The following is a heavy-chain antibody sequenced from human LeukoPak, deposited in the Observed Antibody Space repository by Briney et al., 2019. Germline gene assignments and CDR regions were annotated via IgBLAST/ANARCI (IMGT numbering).Heavy chain of an antibody. V-gene: IGHV3-23*01. CDR2: ISGSGGST. Sequence: WGALGLSCGASGVPIRSYSISWVRQAPGEGLGLGFTISGSGGSTYYADSVKGRFTISRDNSKNTLYLQMNSLRAEDTAVYYCAKDRLSSGWYVDYWGQGTLVTVSS. CDR3: AKDRLSSGWYVDY. CDR1: GVPIRSYS. J-gene: IGHJ4*02. D-gene: IGHD6-19*01.